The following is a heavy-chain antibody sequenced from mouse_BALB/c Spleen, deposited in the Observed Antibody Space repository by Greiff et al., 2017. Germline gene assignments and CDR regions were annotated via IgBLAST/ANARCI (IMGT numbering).Heavy chain of an antibody. J-gene: IGHJ4*01. CDR2: INPSNGGT. V-gene: IGHV1S16*01. CDR3: TAGYDRAMDY. D-gene: IGHD2-2*01. CDR1: GYTFTSYY. Sequence: VKLQQPGAELVKPGASVKLSCKASGYTFTSYYMYWVKQRPGQGLEWIGGINPSNGGTNFNEKFKSKATLTVDKSSSTAYMQLSSLTSEDSAVYYCTAGYDRAMDYWGQGTSVTVSS.